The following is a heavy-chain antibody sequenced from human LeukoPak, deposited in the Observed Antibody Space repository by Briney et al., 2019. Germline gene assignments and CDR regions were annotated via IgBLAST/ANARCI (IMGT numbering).Heavy chain of an antibody. D-gene: IGHD2-2*01. CDR2: ISWSSGSI. CDR1: GFTFDDYA. CDR3: AKDFIYCSSTSCYDFYYGMDV. Sequence: PGGSLRLSCAASGFTFDDYAMHWVRQAPGKGLEWVSGISWSSGSIGYADSVKGRFTISRDNAKNSLYLQMNSLRAEDTALYYCAKDFIYCSSTSCYDFYYGMDVWGQGTTVTVSS. J-gene: IGHJ6*02. V-gene: IGHV3-9*01.